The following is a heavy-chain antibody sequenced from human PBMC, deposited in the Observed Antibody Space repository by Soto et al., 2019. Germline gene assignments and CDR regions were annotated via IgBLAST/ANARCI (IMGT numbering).Heavy chain of an antibody. Sequence: EVQLFESVGGLVQPGVSLRLSSAASVFTFRRYAMRWVRQAPGKGLEWVSAISGSGGSTYYADSVKGPFTVSRDNSKKMLDVQMNRLGAVDTAVYYCAGMTMRVRNYYYGMDVWGQWTTVTGSS. CDR1: VFTFRRYA. V-gene: IGHV3-23*01. D-gene: IGHD3-22*01. J-gene: IGHJ6*01. CDR2: ISGSGGST. CDR3: AGMTMRVRNYYYGMDV.